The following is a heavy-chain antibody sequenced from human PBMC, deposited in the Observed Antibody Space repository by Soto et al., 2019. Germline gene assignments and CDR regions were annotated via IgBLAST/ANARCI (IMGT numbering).Heavy chain of an antibody. Sequence: QVQLQESGPGLVKSSGTLSLTCAVSGVSISSSHWWTWVRQPPGKGLEWIGEFHYRGTTNYNPPLGGRFTISADKSRNQFSLILSSVTAADTAVYYCARCAYGSYTFGIDVWGQGTTVTVAS. V-gene: IGHV4-4*02. J-gene: IGHJ6*02. CDR1: GVSISSSHW. CDR2: FHYRGTT. D-gene: IGHD3-3*01. CDR3: ARCAYGSYTFGIDV.